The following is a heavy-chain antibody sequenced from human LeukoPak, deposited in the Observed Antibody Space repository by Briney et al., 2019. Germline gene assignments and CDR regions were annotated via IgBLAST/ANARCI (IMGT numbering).Heavy chain of an antibody. CDR3: AKDRSDFWSGYAVDY. D-gene: IGHD3-3*01. CDR2: IRYDGSNK. Sequence: GGSLRLSCAASGFTFSSYAMSWVRQAPGKGLEGVAFIRYDGSNKYYADSVKGRFTISRDNSKNTLYLQMNSLRAEDTAVCYCAKDRSDFWSGYAVDYWGQGTLVTVSS. V-gene: IGHV3-30*02. CDR1: GFTFSSYA. J-gene: IGHJ4*02.